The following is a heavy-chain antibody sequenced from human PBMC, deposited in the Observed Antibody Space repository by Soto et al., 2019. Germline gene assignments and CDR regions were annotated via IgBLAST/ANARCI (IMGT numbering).Heavy chain of an antibody. Sequence: SETLSLTGTVSGGSISSYYCSWIRQPPWKGLEWIGYIYYSGSTNYNPSLKSRVTISVDTSKNQFSLKLSSVTAADTAVYYFAGHFSGRPAFDIWGQGTMFTASS. CDR2: IYYSGST. J-gene: IGHJ3*02. CDR1: GGSISSYY. V-gene: IGHV4-59*01. D-gene: IGHD1-26*01. CDR3: AGHFSGRPAFDI.